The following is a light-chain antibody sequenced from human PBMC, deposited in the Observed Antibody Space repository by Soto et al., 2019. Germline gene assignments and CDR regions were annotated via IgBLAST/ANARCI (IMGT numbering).Light chain of an antibody. CDR1: QSVISSH. CDR2: GAS. Sequence: EIVLTQSPGTLSLSPGERATLSCRASQSVISSHLAWYQQKPGQPPRLLIYGASSRATGIPDRFSGSGSGTAFTLTISRLEPEDFAVYYCQQYSSPLRQYTFGQGTKLEIK. CDR3: QQYSSPLRQYT. V-gene: IGKV3-20*01. J-gene: IGKJ2*01.